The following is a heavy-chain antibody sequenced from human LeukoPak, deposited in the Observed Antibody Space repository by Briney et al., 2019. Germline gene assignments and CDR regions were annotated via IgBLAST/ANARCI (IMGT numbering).Heavy chain of an antibody. Sequence: TLSLTCTVSGGSISSGSYYWSWIRQPAGKGLEWIGRIYTSGSTNYNPSLKSRVTISVDTSKNQFSLKLSSVTAADTAVYYCARGVGWELLDYWGQGTLVTVSS. V-gene: IGHV4-61*02. CDR2: IYTSGST. CDR3: ARGVGWELLDY. J-gene: IGHJ4*02. D-gene: IGHD1-26*01. CDR1: GGSISSGSYY.